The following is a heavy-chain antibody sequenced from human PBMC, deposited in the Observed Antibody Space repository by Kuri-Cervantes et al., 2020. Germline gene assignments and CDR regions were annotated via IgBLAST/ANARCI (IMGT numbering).Heavy chain of an antibody. Sequence: SETLSLTCIVSDGSISGPYWSWIRQPPGKGLEWIGYIYYSGSTYYNPSLKSRVTISVDTSKNQFSLKLSSVTAADTAVYYCARVRDDCSSTSCYLFDYWGQGTLVTVSS. CDR2: IYYSGST. CDR3: ARVRDDCSSTSCYLFDY. V-gene: IGHV4-30-4*08. CDR1: DGSISGPY. D-gene: IGHD2-2*01. J-gene: IGHJ4*02.